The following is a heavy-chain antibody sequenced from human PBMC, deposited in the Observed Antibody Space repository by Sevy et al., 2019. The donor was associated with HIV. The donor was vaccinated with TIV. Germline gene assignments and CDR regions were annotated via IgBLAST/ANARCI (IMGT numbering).Heavy chain of an antibody. CDR3: GRKDDSRGYFDY. CDR2: ISGSGGSSDKT. Sequence: GGSLRLSCAASGFTFSNYAMNWVRQAPGKGLEWVSGISGSGGSSDKTNYADTVKGRFTISRDDSKNSLYLELNSLRSEDTAIHYSGRKDDSRGYFDYWGQGTLVTVSS. V-gene: IGHV3-23*01. D-gene: IGHD3-22*01. J-gene: IGHJ4*02. CDR1: GFTFSNYA.